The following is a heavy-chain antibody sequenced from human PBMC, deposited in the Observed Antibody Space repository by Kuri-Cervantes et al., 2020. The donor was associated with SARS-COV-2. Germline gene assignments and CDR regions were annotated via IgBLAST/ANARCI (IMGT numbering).Heavy chain of an antibody. CDR2: IRSKAYGGTT. CDR1: GFTFGDYA. CDR3: TRGIAAAGTPHYYYYYYMDV. D-gene: IGHD6-13*01. V-gene: IGHV3-49*04. J-gene: IGHJ6*03. Sequence: GESLKISCTASGFTFGDYAMSWVRQAPGKGLEWVGFIRSKAYGGTTEYAASVKGRFTISRDDSKSIAYLQMNSLKTEDTAVYYCTRGIAAAGTPHYYYYYYMDVWGKGTTVNRLL.